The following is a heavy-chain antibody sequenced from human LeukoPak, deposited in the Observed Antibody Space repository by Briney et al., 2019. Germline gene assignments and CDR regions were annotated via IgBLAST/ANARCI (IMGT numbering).Heavy chain of an antibody. J-gene: IGHJ4*02. Sequence: SETLSLTCTVSGGSISSYYWSWIRQPPGKGLEWIGFIYYSGSTNYNPSLKSRVTISVDTSKNQFSLKLSSVTTADTAVYYCARGYDTTGYFFDYWGQGTLVTVSS. CDR2: IYYSGST. CDR1: GGSISSYY. CDR3: ARGYDTTGYFFDY. V-gene: IGHV4-59*01. D-gene: IGHD3-22*01.